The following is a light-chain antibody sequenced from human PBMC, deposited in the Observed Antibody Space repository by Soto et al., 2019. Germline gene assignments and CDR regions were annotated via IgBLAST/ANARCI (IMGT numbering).Light chain of an antibody. CDR2: GAS. Sequence: ETVLTQSPGTLSLSPGERATLSCRASQSVSSNSLAWFQQKPGQAPRLLIFGASSRATGIPDRFSGSGSGTDFTLTISRLEPEDFAVYYCQHYGTSPWTFSQGTKVEIK. CDR1: QSVSSNS. V-gene: IGKV3-20*01. J-gene: IGKJ1*01. CDR3: QHYGTSPWT.